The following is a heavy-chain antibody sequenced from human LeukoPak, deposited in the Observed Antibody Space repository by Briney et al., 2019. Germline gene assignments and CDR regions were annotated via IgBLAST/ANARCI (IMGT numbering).Heavy chain of an antibody. Sequence: PSGTLSLSCTVSGVSISSNGYYWSWIRPPAGTGLEWIGRIYTSGSTNYNPSLKSLVTISVDTSKNQFSLKLSSVTAADTAVYYCARERGGIAVPAQDYYYYYYMDVWGKGTTVTISS. V-gene: IGHV4-61*02. CDR1: GVSISSNGYY. J-gene: IGHJ6*03. D-gene: IGHD3-10*01. CDR2: IYTSGST. CDR3: ARERGGIAVPAQDYYYYYYMDV.